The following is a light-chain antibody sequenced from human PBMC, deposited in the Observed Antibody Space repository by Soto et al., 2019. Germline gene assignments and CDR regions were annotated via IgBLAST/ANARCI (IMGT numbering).Light chain of an antibody. V-gene: IGLV2-14*01. Sequence: QSVLAQPASVSASPGQSITISCTGTSSDIGAHNSVSWYQRHPGEAPKVIIHEVSNRPSGISDRLSGSKSGNTASLTISGLQAEDEAIYYCSSYTSSATWVFGGGTKVTVL. CDR3: SSYTSSATWV. J-gene: IGLJ3*02. CDR1: SSDIGAHNS. CDR2: EVS.